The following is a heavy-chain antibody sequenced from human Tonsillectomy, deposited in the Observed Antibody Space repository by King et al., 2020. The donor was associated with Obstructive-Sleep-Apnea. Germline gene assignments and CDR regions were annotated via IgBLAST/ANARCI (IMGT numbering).Heavy chain of an antibody. J-gene: IGHJ4*02. D-gene: IGHD3-9*01. CDR1: GFTFGDYY. V-gene: IGHV3-11*01. CDR2: ISSSGTTI. CDR3: ARARVRYLDWQSGEDY. Sequence: VQLVESGGGLVKPGGSLRLSCAASGFTFGDYYMTWIRQAPGKGLEWVSYISSSGTTIYYADSVKGRFTISRDNAKNSLYLQMNSLRAEDTAVYYCARARVRYLDWQSGEDYWGQGTLVTVSS.